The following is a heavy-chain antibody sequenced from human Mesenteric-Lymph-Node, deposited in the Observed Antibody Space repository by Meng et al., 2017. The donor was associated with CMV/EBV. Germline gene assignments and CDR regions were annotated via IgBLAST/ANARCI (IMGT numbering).Heavy chain of an antibody. Sequence: ASGFTVSGNYMSWVRQAPGTGLEWVSVIYSGGSTYYTDSVKGRFTISRDNSKNTLYLQMNSLRGEDTAVYYCARRPPYCGGDCYDYWGLGTLVTVSS. V-gene: IGHV3-53*01. CDR2: IYSGGST. D-gene: IGHD2-21*01. CDR1: GFTVSGNY. J-gene: IGHJ4*02. CDR3: ARRPPYCGGDCYDY.